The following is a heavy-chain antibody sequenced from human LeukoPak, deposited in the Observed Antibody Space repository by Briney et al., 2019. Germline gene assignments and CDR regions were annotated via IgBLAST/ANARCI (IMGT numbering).Heavy chain of an antibody. D-gene: IGHD6-19*01. CDR2: IIPIFGIA. J-gene: IGHJ5*02. CDR3: ARNIAVAGTEWFDP. Sequence: GASVKVSCKASGGTFSSYAISWVRQAPGQGLEWMGRIIPIFGIANYAQKFQGRVTITADKSTSTACMELSSLRSEDTAVYYCARNIAVAGTEWFDPWGQGTLVTVSS. V-gene: IGHV1-69*04. CDR1: GGTFSSYA.